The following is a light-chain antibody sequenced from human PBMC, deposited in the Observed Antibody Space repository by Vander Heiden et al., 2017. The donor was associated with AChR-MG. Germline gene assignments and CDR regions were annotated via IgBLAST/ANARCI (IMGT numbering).Light chain of an antibody. CDR1: SSNIGSNT. CDR2: SNN. V-gene: IGLV1-44*01. J-gene: IGLJ3*02. CDR3: AAWDDSLNGRWV. Sequence: QSVLTQPPSASGTPGQRVTISCSGSSSNIGSNTVNWYQQLQGTAPKLLIYSNNQRPSGVPDRFSGSKSGTSASLAISGLQSEDEADYYCAAWDDSLNGRWVFGGGTKLTVL.